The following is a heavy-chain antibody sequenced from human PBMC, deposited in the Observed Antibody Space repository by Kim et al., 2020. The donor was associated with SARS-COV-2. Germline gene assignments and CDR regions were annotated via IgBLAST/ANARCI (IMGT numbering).Heavy chain of an antibody. CDR1: GGSISSSSYY. V-gene: IGHV4-39*01. CDR2: IYYSGST. J-gene: IGHJ4*02. CDR3: ARHSYRTTQH. Sequence: SETLSLTCTVSGGSISSSSYYWGWIRQPPGKGLEWIGSIYYSGSTYYNPSLKSRVTISVDTSKNQFSLKLSSVTAADTAVYYCARHSYRTTQHWGQGTLVTVSS. D-gene: IGHD3-16*01.